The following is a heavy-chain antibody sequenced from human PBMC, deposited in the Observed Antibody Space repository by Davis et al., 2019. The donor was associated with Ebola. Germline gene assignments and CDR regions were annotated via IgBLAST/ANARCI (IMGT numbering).Heavy chain of an antibody. V-gene: IGHV3-30*03. CDR2: ISYDGSNK. D-gene: IGHD2-21*01. Sequence: GGSLRLSCAASGFTFSSYGMHWVRQAPGKGLEWVAVISYDGSNKYYADSVKGRFTISRDNSKNTLYLQMISLRVEDTALYYCARDVADASGNWFDPWGPGTLVTVSS. CDR3: ARDVADASGNWFDP. CDR1: GFTFSSYG. J-gene: IGHJ5*02.